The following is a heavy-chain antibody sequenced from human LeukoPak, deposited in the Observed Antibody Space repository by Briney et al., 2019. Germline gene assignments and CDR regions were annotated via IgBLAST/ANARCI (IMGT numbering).Heavy chain of an antibody. V-gene: IGHV4-59*01. CDR3: SRDQGSGSSGWYAFVI. CDR2: IYYSGST. Sequence: SETLSLTCTVSGDSISGYYWTWIRQPPGKGLEWIGYIYYSGSTSYNPSLKSRVTISVDTSKNQFSLKLNSVTAADTAVYYCSRDQGSGSSGWYAFVIWGQGTMVTVSS. CDR1: GDSISGYY. D-gene: IGHD6-19*01. J-gene: IGHJ3*02.